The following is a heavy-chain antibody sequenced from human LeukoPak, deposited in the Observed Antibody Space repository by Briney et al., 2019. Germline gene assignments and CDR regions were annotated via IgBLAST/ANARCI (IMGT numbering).Heavy chain of an antibody. J-gene: IGHJ5*02. CDR3: ARGTAVAGT. V-gene: IGHV4-59*01. CDR1: GDSISNYY. D-gene: IGHD6-19*01. Sequence: SETLSLTCTVPGDSISNYYWSWIRQPPGKGLEWIGYIYYSGSTNYNPSLKSRVTISVDTSKNQFSLRLSSVTAADTAVYYCARGTAVAGTWGQGTLVTVSS. CDR2: IYYSGST.